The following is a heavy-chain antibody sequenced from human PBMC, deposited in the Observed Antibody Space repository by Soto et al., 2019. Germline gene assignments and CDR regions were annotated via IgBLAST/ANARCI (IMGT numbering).Heavy chain of an antibody. CDR3: GRDPCFFCGSIPYLDC. Sequence: GGSLRLSCASSGFTVSNTGMHLVRQAPGKGLEWVAVIWYDGNTKYYADSVKGRFTISRDISMNTLYLQMNSLRAEDTAVYYCGRDPCFFCGSIPYLDCWGQETLAPVSS. V-gene: IGHV3-33*01. D-gene: IGHD2-2*01. CDR2: IWYDGNTK. CDR1: GFTVSNTG. J-gene: IGHJ4*02.